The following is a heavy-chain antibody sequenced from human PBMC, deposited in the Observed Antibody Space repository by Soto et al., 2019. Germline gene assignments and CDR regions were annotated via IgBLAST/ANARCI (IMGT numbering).Heavy chain of an antibody. D-gene: IGHD6-6*01. Sequence: ASVKVSCKASGYTFTGYYMHWVRQAPGQGLEWMGWINPNSGGTNYAQKFQGRVTMTRDTSISTAYMELSRLRSDDTAVYYCARKIQIAARREEYFQHWGQGTLVTVSS. J-gene: IGHJ1*01. CDR3: ARKIQIAARREEYFQH. CDR2: INPNSGGT. CDR1: GYTFTGYY. V-gene: IGHV1-2*02.